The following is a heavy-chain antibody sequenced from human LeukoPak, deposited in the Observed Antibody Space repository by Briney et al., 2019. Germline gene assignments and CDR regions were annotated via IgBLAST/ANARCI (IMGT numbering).Heavy chain of an antibody. D-gene: IGHD2-2*01. CDR3: ARDRDIVIQPGVWFDP. Sequence: ASVKVSCKASAYTFTGYYIHWVRQAPGQGLEWMGWISPNSGDRDYAQKFQGRVTLTRDTSINTAYMELSRLTSNDTAVYFCARDRDIVIQPGVWFDPWGQGTVVTVSS. CDR2: ISPNSGDR. J-gene: IGHJ5*02. V-gene: IGHV1-2*02. CDR1: AYTFTGYY.